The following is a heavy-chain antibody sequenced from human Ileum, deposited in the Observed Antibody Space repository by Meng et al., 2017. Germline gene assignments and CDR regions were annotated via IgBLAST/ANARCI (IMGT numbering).Heavy chain of an antibody. V-gene: IGHV1-2*02. J-gene: IGHJ4*02. Sequence: QVQLVQSGAEVKKPGASVTVSCKTFGYTFSDYFMYWVRQAPGQGLEWMGWIDPRTGDTRYTQKLQGRVTMTRDTSISTVYMEVTNLRDDDTAAYYCARDLAGLGGYWGQGTLVTVSS. CDR3: ARDLAGLGGY. CDR2: IDPRTGDT. CDR1: GYTFSDYF. D-gene: IGHD6-19*01.